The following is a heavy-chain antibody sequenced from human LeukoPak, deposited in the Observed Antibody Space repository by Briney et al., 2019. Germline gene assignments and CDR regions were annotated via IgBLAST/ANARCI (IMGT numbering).Heavy chain of an antibody. Sequence: ASVKVSCKASGYTLTSFPTLSWVRQAPGQGLEWMGWINPNSGGTNYAQKFQGRVTMTRDTSISTAYMELSRLRSDDTAVYYCAIPPPRSPAYSSSSGRRGSAFDIWGQGTMVTVSS. J-gene: IGHJ3*02. D-gene: IGHD6-6*01. V-gene: IGHV1-2*02. CDR1: GYTLTSFP. CDR3: AIPPPRSPAYSSSSGRRGSAFDI. CDR2: INPNSGGT.